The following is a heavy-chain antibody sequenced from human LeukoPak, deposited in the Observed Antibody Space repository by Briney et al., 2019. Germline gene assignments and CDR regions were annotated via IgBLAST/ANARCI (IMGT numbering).Heavy chain of an antibody. CDR1: GGSISSSSYY. V-gene: IGHV4-39*01. CDR3: ARGANYYDSPRGGDY. Sequence: SETLSFTCTVSGGSISSSSYYWGWIRQPPGKGLEWIGSIYYSGSTYYNPSLKSRVTISVDTSKNQFSLKLSSVTAADTAVYYCARGANYYDSPRGGDYWGQGTLVTVSS. J-gene: IGHJ4*02. D-gene: IGHD3-22*01. CDR2: IYYSGST.